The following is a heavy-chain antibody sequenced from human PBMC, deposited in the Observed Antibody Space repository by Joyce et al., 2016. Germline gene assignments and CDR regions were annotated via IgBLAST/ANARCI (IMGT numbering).Heavy chain of an antibody. CDR3: ARERVRTVIQNFFDF. V-gene: IGHV3-30*04. CDR2: ISHDGSNK. Sequence: QIQLVESGGGVVQPGGSLRLSCATSGFTFSDYTMHWVRQAPGKGLECVATISHDGSNKYSADSLKGRFTISRDNSKNSLYLQMSSLRVEDTAVYFCARERVRTVIQNFFDFWGQGSLVTVSS. CDR1: GFTFSDYT. J-gene: IGHJ4*02. D-gene: IGHD3-10*01.